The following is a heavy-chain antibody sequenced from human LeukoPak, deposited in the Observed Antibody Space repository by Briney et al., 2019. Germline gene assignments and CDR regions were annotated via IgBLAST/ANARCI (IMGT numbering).Heavy chain of an antibody. V-gene: IGHV1-69-2*01. D-gene: IGHD3-10*01. CDR3: ATDRWDNPPSPYYYGSGSYPKLDY. CDR2: VDPEDGET. J-gene: IGHJ4*02. CDR1: GYTFTDYY. Sequence: ASVKVSCKASGYTFTDYYMHWVQQAPGKGLEWMGRVDPEDGETIYAEKFQGRVTITADTSTDTAYMELSSLRSEDTAVYYCATDRWDNPPSPYYYGSGSYPKLDYWGQGTLVTASS.